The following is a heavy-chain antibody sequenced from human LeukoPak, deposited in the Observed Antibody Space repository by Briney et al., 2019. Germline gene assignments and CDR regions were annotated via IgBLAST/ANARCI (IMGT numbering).Heavy chain of an antibody. CDR1: GFTFSSYG. Sequence: PGGSLRLSCAASGFTFSSYGMHWVRQAPGKGLEWVAVISYGGGNKYYADSVKGRFTISRDNSKNTLYLQMNSLRAEDTAVYYCAKDQIAVAGRYFDYWGQGTLVTVSS. CDR3: AKDQIAVAGRYFDY. CDR2: ISYGGGNK. J-gene: IGHJ4*02. D-gene: IGHD6-19*01. V-gene: IGHV3-30*18.